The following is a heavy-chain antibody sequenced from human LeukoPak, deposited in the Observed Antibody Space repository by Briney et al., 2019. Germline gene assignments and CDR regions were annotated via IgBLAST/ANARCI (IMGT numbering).Heavy chain of an antibody. V-gene: IGHV1-69*06. CDR1: GGTFSSYA. Sequence: ASVKVSCKASGGTFSSYAISWVRQAPGQGLEWMGGIIPIFGTANYAQKFQGRVTITVDKSTSTAYMELSSLRSEDTAVYYCARDSGYSSSWRNAFDIWGQGTMVTVSS. J-gene: IGHJ3*02. CDR2: IIPIFGTA. CDR3: ARDSGYSSSWRNAFDI. D-gene: IGHD6-13*01.